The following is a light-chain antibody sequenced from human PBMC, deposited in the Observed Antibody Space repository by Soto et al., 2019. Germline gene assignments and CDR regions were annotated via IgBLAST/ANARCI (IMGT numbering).Light chain of an antibody. J-gene: IGLJ3*02. CDR1: SGHSSYI. CDR3: ETWDGNTRV. V-gene: IGLV4-60*02. CDR2: LEGSGSY. Sequence: QLVLTQSSSASASLGSSVKLTCTRSSGHSSYIIAWHQQQPGKAPRYLMKLEGSGSYNKGSGVPDRFSGSSSGADRYLTISNLHFEDEADYYCETWDGNTRVFAGGTKLTVL.